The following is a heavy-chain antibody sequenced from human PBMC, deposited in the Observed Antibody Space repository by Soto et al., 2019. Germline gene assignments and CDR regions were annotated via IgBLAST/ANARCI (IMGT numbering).Heavy chain of an antibody. CDR3: ARSALVLVYYYYGLDV. D-gene: IGHD5-18*01. CDR2: ISYDGSEK. CDR1: ESTFSSYG. J-gene: IGHJ6*02. V-gene: IGHV3-30*03. Sequence: GGSLRLSCAASESTFSSYGIHWVRQAPGKGLEWVAVISYDGSEKYYADSVKGRFSISRDNSKNTVDLQMNSLRPEDTAVYYCARSALVLVYYYYGLDVWGQGTAVTVSS.